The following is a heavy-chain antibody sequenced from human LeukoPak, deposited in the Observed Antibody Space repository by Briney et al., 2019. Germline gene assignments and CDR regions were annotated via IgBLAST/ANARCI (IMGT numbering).Heavy chain of an antibody. CDR2: IKQDGSEK. CDR3: AREDYCSSTSCSGGAFDI. D-gene: IGHD2-2*01. Sequence: GGSLRLSCAASGFTFSSYAMHWVRQAPGKGLEWVANIKQDGSEKYYVDSVKGRFTISRDNAKNSLYLQMNSLRAEDTAVYYCAREDYCSSTSCSGGAFDIWGQGTMVTVSS. CDR1: GFTFSSYA. V-gene: IGHV3-7*01. J-gene: IGHJ3*02.